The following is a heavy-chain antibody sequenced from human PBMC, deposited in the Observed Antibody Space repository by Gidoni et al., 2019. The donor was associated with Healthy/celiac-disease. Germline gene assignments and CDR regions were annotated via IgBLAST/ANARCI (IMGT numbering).Heavy chain of an antibody. D-gene: IGHD4-17*01. CDR1: GFTFIYYY. Sequence: QVQLVESGGGVVRPGGSLRLSCAASGFTFIYYYMSWIRQAPGKGLEWVSYISSSGSTIYYADSVKGRFTISRDNANNSLYLQMNSLRAEDTAVYYCARVLLLRGLSDYWGQGTLVTVSS. CDR2: ISSSGSTI. J-gene: IGHJ4*02. V-gene: IGHV3-11*01. CDR3: ARVLLLRGLSDY.